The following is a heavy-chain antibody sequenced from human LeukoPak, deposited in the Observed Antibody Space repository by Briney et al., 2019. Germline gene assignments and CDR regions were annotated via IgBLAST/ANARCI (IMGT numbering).Heavy chain of an antibody. J-gene: IGHJ4*02. V-gene: IGHV3-30-3*01. CDR3: ARGLDSSGKTTNL. CDR2: ISYDGSNK. CDR1: GFTFSSYA. Sequence: PGGSLRLSCAASGFTFSSYAMHWVRQAPGKGLEWVTVISYDGSNKYYADSVKGRFTISRDNSKNTLYLQMNSLRAEDTAVYYCARGLDSSGKTTNLWGQGTLVTVSS. D-gene: IGHD3-22*01.